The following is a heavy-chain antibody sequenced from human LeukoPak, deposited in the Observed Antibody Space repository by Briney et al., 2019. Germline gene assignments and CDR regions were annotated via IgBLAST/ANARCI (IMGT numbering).Heavy chain of an antibody. CDR2: IRKDGSDK. V-gene: IGHV3-7*01. Sequence: GGSLRLSCVASGFSFSSYWMSWVRQAPGKGLEWVGNIRKDGSDKYYIDSVKGRFTISRDNAKNSLYVQMNSLRAEDTAVYYCVGGPSYWGQGTLVTVSS. CDR1: GFSFSSYW. D-gene: IGHD3-10*01. J-gene: IGHJ4*02. CDR3: VGGPSY.